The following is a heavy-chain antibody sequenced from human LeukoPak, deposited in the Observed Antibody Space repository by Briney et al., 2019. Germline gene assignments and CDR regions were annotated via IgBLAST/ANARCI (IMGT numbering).Heavy chain of an antibody. Sequence: GGSLRLSRAASGFTFRAYSMNWVRQAPGQGLEWVSSITPSRSSIFYADSAKGRFTISRDNAKNLLYLQMSSLTADDTTVYYSASDYDSPFDFWGQGTLVTVSS. CDR3: ASDYDSPFDF. CDR2: ITPSRSSI. D-gene: IGHD5-12*01. V-gene: IGHV3-21*06. CDR1: GFTFRAYS. J-gene: IGHJ4*02.